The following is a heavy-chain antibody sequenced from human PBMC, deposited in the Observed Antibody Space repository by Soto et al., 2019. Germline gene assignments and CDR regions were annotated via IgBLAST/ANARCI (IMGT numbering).Heavy chain of an antibody. CDR3: ARENTVFGVAYRGSNIDL. CDR1: GGSMINDDYY. Sequence: QVQLQESGPGLVKPSQTLSLTCTVSGGSMINDDYYWTWVRQPPGKGLEWIGYIFYSGRTYYKPSLRTRVNMSLDTSKNQFSLNLISVTAADTAVYYCARENTVFGVAYRGSNIDLWGQGSLIIVSS. V-gene: IGHV4-30-4*01. D-gene: IGHD3-3*01. CDR2: IFYSGRT. J-gene: IGHJ5*02.